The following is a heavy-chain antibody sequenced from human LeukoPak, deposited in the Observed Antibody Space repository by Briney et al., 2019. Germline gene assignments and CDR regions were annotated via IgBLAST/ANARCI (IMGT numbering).Heavy chain of an antibody. CDR3: ARDSSGWYANYYYYYMDV. V-gene: IGHV3-9*01. Sequence: GGSLRLSCAASGFTFDDYAMHWVRQAPGKGLEWVSGISWNSGSIGYADSVKGRFTISRDSAKNSLYLQMNSLRAEDTAVYYCARDSSGWYANYYYYYMDVWGKGTTVTVSS. CDR2: ISWNSGSI. CDR1: GFTFDDYA. J-gene: IGHJ6*03. D-gene: IGHD6-19*01.